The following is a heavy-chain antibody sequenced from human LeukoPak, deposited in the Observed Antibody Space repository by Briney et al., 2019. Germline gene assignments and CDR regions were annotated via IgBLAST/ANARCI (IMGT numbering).Heavy chain of an antibody. CDR3: ARMGRVYYYGSGSEFDY. Sequence: GASVKVSCKASGGTFSSYAISWVRQAPGQGLEWMGGIIPIFGTANYAQKFQGRVTITADESTSTAYMELSSLRSEDTAVYYCARMGRVYYYGSGSEFDYWGQGALVTVSS. J-gene: IGHJ4*02. CDR2: IIPIFGTA. V-gene: IGHV1-69*13. CDR1: GGTFSSYA. D-gene: IGHD3-10*01.